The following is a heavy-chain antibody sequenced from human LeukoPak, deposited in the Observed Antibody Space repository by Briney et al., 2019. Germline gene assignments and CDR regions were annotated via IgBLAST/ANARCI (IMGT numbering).Heavy chain of an antibody. V-gene: IGHV3-30*03. J-gene: IGHJ4*02. CDR1: GFTFSSYG. CDR3: ARDRRDYYDILTGYYDY. D-gene: IGHD3-9*01. CDR2: ISYDGSNK. Sequence: PGRSLRLSCAASGFTFSSYGMHWVRQAPGKGLEWVAVISYDGSNKYYADSVKGRFTISRDNSKNTLYLQMNSLRAEDTAVYYCARDRRDYYDILTGYYDYWGQGTLVTVSS.